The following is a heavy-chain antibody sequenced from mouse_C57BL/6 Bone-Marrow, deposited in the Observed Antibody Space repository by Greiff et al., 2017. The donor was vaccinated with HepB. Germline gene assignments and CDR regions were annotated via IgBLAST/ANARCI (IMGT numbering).Heavy chain of an antibody. J-gene: IGHJ1*03. CDR2: IWSGGST. Sequence: VQLVESGPGLVQPSQSLSITCTVSGFSLTSYGVHWVRQSPGKGLEWLGVIWSGGSTDYNAAFISRLSISKDNSKSQVFFKMNSLQADDTAIYYCARVYYGNYDWYFDVWGTGTTVTVSS. CDR1: GFSLTSYG. V-gene: IGHV2-2*01. D-gene: IGHD2-1*01. CDR3: ARVYYGNYDWYFDV.